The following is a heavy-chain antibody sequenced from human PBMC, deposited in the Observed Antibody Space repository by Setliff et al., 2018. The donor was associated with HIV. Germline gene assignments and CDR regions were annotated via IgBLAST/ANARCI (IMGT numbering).Heavy chain of an antibody. CDR3: AREVELERGSSWYGGDYYYYYYYMDV. V-gene: IGHV4-59*11. Sequence: PSETLSLTCTVSGGSISSHYWSWIRQPPGKGLEWIGYIYYSGSTNYNPSLKSRVTISVDTSKNQFSLKLSSVTAADTAVYYCAREVELERGSSWYGGDYYYYYYYMDVWGKGTTVTVSS. D-gene: IGHD6-13*01. CDR1: GGSISSHY. CDR2: IYYSGST. J-gene: IGHJ6*03.